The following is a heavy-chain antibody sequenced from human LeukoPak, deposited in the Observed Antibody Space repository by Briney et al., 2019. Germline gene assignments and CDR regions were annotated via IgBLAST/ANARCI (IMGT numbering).Heavy chain of an antibody. CDR3: AKPKLLHPFDF. CDR2: INGDGGNT. J-gene: IGHJ3*01. CDR1: GFTFSSQA. D-gene: IGHD2-21*02. Sequence: PGGSLRLSCAASGFTFSSQAMNWVRQSPGKGLEWVSAINGDGGNTYYAGSVRGRFTISRDNSKNTLYLQMNSLRVDDTAVYYCAKPKLLHPFDFWGQGTMVSVSS. V-gene: IGHV3-23*01.